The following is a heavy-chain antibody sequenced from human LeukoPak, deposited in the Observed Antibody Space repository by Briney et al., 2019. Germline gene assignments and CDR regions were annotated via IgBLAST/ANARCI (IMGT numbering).Heavy chain of an antibody. CDR1: GFTFSSYG. J-gene: IGHJ4*02. Sequence: GGSLRLSCAASGFTFSSYGMHWVRQAPGKELEWVAVISYDGSNKYYADSVKGRFTISRDNSKNTLYLQMNSLRAEDTAVYYCAKDGYCSSTSCPGAREHTEWGQGTLVTVSS. D-gene: IGHD2-2*03. CDR2: ISYDGSNK. V-gene: IGHV3-30*18. CDR3: AKDGYCSSTSCPGAREHTE.